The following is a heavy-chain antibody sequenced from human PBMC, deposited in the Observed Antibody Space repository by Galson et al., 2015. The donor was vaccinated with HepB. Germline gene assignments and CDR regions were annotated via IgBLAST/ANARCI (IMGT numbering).Heavy chain of an antibody. CDR1: GFTFSSYG. J-gene: IGHJ4*02. CDR2: ISYDGSNK. Sequence: SLRLSCAVSGFTFSSYGMHWVRQAPGKGLEWVAVISYDGSNKYYADSVKGRFTISRDNSKNTLYLQMNSLRAEDTAVYYCAKEVNYGGNLPTDYWGQGILVTVSS. D-gene: IGHD4-23*01. V-gene: IGHV3-30*18. CDR3: AKEVNYGGNLPTDY.